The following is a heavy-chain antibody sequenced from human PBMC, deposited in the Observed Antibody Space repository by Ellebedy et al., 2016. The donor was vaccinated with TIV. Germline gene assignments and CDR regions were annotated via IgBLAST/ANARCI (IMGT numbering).Heavy chain of an antibody. D-gene: IGHD3-10*01. CDR1: GFTFEKSW. CDR2: INDCGDEE. J-gene: IGHJ4*02. V-gene: IGHV3-7*03. Sequence: GGSLRLXXTASGFTFEKSWMTWVRQAPGKGLEWVAYINDCGDEEYYSDSVKGRFTISRDNAGNSLFLQMYSPRLEDTATYYCARESDFYGSGIRDWGQGTLVTVSS. CDR3: ARESDFYGSGIRD.